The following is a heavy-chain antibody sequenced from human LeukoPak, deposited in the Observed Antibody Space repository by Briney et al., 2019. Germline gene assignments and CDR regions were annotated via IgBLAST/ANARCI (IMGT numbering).Heavy chain of an antibody. V-gene: IGHV3-23*01. D-gene: IGHD3-22*01. CDR1: GFTFSAFA. Sequence: GGSLRLSCAASGFTFSAFAMIWVRQPPGKGLEWVSAISAGGGSTYYADSVKGRFTISRDNSKNTLYLQMNSLRAEDTAVYYCAKDHYYDSSGYSYFDYWGQGTLVTVSS. CDR3: AKDHYYDSSGYSYFDY. J-gene: IGHJ4*02. CDR2: ISAGGGST.